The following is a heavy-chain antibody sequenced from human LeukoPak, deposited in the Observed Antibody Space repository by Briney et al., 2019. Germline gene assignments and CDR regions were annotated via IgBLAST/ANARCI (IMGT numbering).Heavy chain of an antibody. Sequence: SVKVSCKASGGTFSSYAISWVRQAPGQGLEWMGRIIPILGIANYAQKFQGRVTITADKSTSTAYMELSSLRSEDTAVYYCARRRIAAAGTWVDYWGQGTLVTVSS. CDR1: GGTFSSYA. J-gene: IGHJ4*02. CDR3: ARRRIAAAGTWVDY. CDR2: IIPILGIA. D-gene: IGHD6-13*01. V-gene: IGHV1-69*04.